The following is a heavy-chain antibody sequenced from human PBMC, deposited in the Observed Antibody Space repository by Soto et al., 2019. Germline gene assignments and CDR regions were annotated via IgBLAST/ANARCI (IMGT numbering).Heavy chain of an antibody. Sequence: SETLSLTCAVSGGSISSSNWWSWVRQPPGKGLEWIGEIYHSGSTNYNPSLKSRVTISVDKSKNQFSLKLSSVTAADTAVYYRARTYYDFWSGYNGYWGQGTLVTVSS. CDR2: IYHSGST. J-gene: IGHJ4*02. CDR1: GGSISSSNW. CDR3: ARTYYDFWSGYNGY. D-gene: IGHD3-3*01. V-gene: IGHV4-4*02.